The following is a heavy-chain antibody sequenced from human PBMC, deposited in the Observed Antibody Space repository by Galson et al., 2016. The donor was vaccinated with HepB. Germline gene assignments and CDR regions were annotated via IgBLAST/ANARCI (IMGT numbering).Heavy chain of an antibody. CDR2: IRGDGIVS. D-gene: IGHD3-10*01. J-gene: IGHJ4*02. Sequence: SLRLSCAASGFTFSNYEMNWVRQAPGKGLEWVANIRGDGIVSYYAESVRGRFTISRDNAKNSLYLQMNGLRVDETAVYYCSREMTGSYFDWGQGTLVTVSS. CDR1: GFTFSNYE. V-gene: IGHV3-7*01. CDR3: SREMTGSYFD.